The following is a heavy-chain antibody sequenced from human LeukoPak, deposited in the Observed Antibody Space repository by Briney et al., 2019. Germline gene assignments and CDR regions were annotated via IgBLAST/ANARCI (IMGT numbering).Heavy chain of an antibody. D-gene: IGHD2-15*01. CDR1: GLTFRNYG. J-gene: IGHJ4*02. V-gene: IGHV3-33*01. Sequence: PGGSLRLSCAVSGLTFRNYGMHRVRQAPGKGLEWVAIIYYDGSEKYYVDSVKGRFTISRDNSKNTLYLQMNSLRAEDTALYYCASGRGGRGGINYFDYWGQGTLVTVSS. CDR3: ASGRGGRGGINYFDY. CDR2: IYYDGSEK.